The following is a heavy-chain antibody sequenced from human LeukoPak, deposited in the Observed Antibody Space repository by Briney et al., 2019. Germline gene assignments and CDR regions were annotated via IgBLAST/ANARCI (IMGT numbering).Heavy chain of an antibody. CDR2: IIPIFGTA. CDR1: GGTFSSYA. CDR3: ARTPPSSSGAFDI. V-gene: IGHV1-69*05. J-gene: IGHJ3*02. D-gene: IGHD6-13*01. Sequence: SVKVSCKASGGTFSSYAISWARQAPGQGLEWMGGIIPIFGTANYAQKFQGRVTITTDESTSTAYMELSSLRSEDTAVYYCARTPPSSSGAFDIWGQGTMVTVSS.